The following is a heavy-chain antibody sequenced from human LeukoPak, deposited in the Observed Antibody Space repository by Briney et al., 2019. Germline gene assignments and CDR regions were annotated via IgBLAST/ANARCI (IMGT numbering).Heavy chain of an antibody. CDR3: ARDQEGFDY. V-gene: IGHV1-46*01. Sequence: ASVKVSCKASGYTFTNNYLHWVRQAPGDGLEWMGMIYPRDGSTSYAQNFQGRVTVTRDTSTTTVHMELRGLRSEDTAVYYCARDQEGFDYWGQGTVVTVSS. CDR2: IYPRDGST. CDR1: GYTFTNNY. J-gene: IGHJ4*02.